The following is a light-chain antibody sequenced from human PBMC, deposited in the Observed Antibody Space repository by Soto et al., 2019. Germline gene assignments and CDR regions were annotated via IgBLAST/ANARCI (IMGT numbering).Light chain of an antibody. CDR1: QGIRNA. CDR2: SAS. V-gene: IGKV1-17*01. Sequence: DIQMTQSPSSLSASVGDRVTLTCRASQGIRNALAWYQQKSGKAPRRLIYSASSLQSGVPSRFSGSGSGTEFTLTISSLQPEDFATYYCLQHSTSPRTFGQGTKVEIK. J-gene: IGKJ1*01. CDR3: LQHSTSPRT.